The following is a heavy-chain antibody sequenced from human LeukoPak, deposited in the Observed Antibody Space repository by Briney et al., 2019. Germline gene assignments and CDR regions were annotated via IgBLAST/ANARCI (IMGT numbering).Heavy chain of an antibody. D-gene: IGHD6-19*01. Sequence: GGSLRLSCAASGFTVSRNYMSWVRQAPGKGLEWASVIYSGGSTYYADSVKGRFTISRDNSKNTLYLQMNSLRAEDTAVYYCASPYSSGWYSFDYWGQGTLVTVSS. CDR2: IYSGGST. CDR1: GFTVSRNY. J-gene: IGHJ4*02. V-gene: IGHV3-66*01. CDR3: ASPYSSGWYSFDY.